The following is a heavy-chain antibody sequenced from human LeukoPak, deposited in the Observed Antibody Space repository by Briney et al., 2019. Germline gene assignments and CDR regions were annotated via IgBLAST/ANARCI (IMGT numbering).Heavy chain of an antibody. CDR1: GGSFSGYY. J-gene: IGHJ6*02. CDR2: INHSGST. D-gene: IGHD6-19*01. CDR3: ARDRWLANYYYGMDV. Sequence: SETLSLTCAVYGGSFSGYYWSWIRQPPGKGLEWIGEINHSGSTNYNPSLKSRVTISVDTSKNQFSLKLSSVTAADTAVYYCARDRWLANYYYGMDVWGQGTTVTVSS. V-gene: IGHV4-34*01.